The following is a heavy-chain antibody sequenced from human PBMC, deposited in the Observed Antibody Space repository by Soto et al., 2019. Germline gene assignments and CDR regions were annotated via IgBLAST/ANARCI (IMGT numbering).Heavy chain of an antibody. V-gene: IGHV4-39*01. Sequence: PSETLSLTCTVSGGSISSSSYYWGWIRQPPGKGLEWIGSIYYSGSTYYNPSLKSRVTISVDTSKNQFSLKLSSVTAADTAVYYCARRGELHVKYYYMDVWGKGTTVTVSS. CDR3: ARRGELHVKYYYMDV. CDR1: GGSISSSSYY. J-gene: IGHJ6*03. CDR2: IYYSGST. D-gene: IGHD1-7*01.